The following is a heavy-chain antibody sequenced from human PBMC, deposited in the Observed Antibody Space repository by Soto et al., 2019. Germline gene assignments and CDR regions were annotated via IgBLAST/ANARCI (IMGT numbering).Heavy chain of an antibody. Sequence: QLQLQESGPGLVKPSETLSLTCIASGGSISSSSNYWGWIRQPPGKGLEWIGSIYYSGSTFYNPSLKSRVTISVDTSKKRFSLKLSYVTAADTAVYYCAGKRDSGNYIHGMDVWGQGTTVTVSS. CDR3: AGKRDSGNYIHGMDV. D-gene: IGHD3-10*01. CDR2: IYYSGST. V-gene: IGHV4-39*01. J-gene: IGHJ6*02. CDR1: GGSISSSSNY.